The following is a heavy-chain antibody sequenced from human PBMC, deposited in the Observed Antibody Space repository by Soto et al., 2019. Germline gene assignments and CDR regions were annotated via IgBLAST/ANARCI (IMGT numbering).Heavy chain of an antibody. Sequence: ETLSLTCAVSGYSISSGYYWGWIRQPPGKGLEWIGSIYHSGSTYYNPSLKSRVTISVDTSKNQFSLKLSSVTAADTAVYYCARDPRTNPFDYWGQGTLVTVSS. CDR3: ARDPRTNPFDY. CDR2: IYHSGST. CDR1: GYSISSGYY. V-gene: IGHV4-38-2*02. J-gene: IGHJ4*02. D-gene: IGHD3-3*01.